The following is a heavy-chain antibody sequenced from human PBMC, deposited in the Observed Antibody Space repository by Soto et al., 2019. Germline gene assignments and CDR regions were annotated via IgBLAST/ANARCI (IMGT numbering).Heavy chain of an antibody. J-gene: IGHJ6*02. CDR2: ISGPNIYI. CDR1: GFAFSGYS. CDR3: ARDFRNGFNV. Sequence: EVQLVESGGGLVKPGGSLRLSCVASGFAFSGYSIDWVRQAPRKGLEWVSYISGPNIYIYCADSVKGRFTISRDNAKSAVYLQMNSLRAEDTAVYYCARDFRNGFNVWGQGTTVSVSS. D-gene: IGHD2-8*01. V-gene: IGHV3-21*01.